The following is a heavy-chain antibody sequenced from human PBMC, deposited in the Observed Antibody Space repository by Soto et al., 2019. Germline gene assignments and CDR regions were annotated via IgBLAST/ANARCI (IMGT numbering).Heavy chain of an antibody. CDR1: GFTFSSYG. J-gene: IGHJ4*02. D-gene: IGHD5-12*01. CDR3: ARRGSSGEVGADY. V-gene: IGHV3-33*01. CDR2: IWYDGSNK. Sequence: QVQLVESGGGVVQPGRSLRLSCAASGFTFSSYGMHWVRQAPGKGLEWVAVIWYDGSNKHYAESVKGRFTISRDNSKNTLYLQMNSLRDEDTAEYYCARRGSSGEVGADYWGQGTLVTVSS.